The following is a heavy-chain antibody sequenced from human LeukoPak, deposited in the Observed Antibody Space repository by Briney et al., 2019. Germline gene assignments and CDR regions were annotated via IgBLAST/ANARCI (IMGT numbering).Heavy chain of an antibody. CDR3: ARDGARYCSGGSCSDAFDI. D-gene: IGHD2-15*01. CDR1: GYSISSGYF. Sequence: PSETLSLTCAVSGYSISSGYFWGLIRQPPGKGLEWIGCIYHSWSTYYNPPLKSQVTISVDTPKKQFSLKLSSVTAADTAVYYCARDGARYCSGGSCSDAFDIWGQGTMVTVSS. J-gene: IGHJ3*02. CDR2: IYHSWST. V-gene: IGHV4-38-2*02.